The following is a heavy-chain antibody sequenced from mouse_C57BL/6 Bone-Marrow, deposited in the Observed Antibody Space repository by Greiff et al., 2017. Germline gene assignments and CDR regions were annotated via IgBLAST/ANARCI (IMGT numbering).Heavy chain of an antibody. CDR3: ARRLRNWFAY. CDR2: IYPSDSET. D-gene: IGHD3-2*02. Sequence: VQLQQPGAELVRPGSSVKLSCKASGYTFTSYWMDWVKQRPGQGLEWIGNIYPSDSETHYNQKFKDKATLTVDESSSTAYMQLSSLTSEDSAVYYCARRLRNWFAYWGQGTLVTVSA. J-gene: IGHJ3*01. V-gene: IGHV1-61*01. CDR1: GYTFTSYW.